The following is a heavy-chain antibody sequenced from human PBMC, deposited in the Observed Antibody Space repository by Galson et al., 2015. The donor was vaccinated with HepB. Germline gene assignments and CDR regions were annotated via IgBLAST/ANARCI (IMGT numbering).Heavy chain of an antibody. CDR3: ATDEGGAGDI. Sequence: SVKVSCKASGYTFTRYAMRWVRQAPGQRLEWMGWINARNGNTKYSQKFQGRVTITRDTSASTAYMELSSLRSEDTAVYYCATDEGGAGDIWGQGTMVTVSS. CDR1: GYTFTRYA. J-gene: IGHJ3*02. CDR2: INARNGNT. V-gene: IGHV1-3*01. D-gene: IGHD1-26*01.